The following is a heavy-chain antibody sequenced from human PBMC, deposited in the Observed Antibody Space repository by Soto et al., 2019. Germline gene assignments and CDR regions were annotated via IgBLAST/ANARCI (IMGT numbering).Heavy chain of an antibody. CDR3: ARVGKQLVGYYYYYYGMDV. J-gene: IGHJ6*02. D-gene: IGHD6-6*01. V-gene: IGHV4-34*01. CDR1: GGSFSGYY. CDR2: INHSGST. Sequence: SETLSLTCAVYGGSFSGYYWSWIRQPPGKGLEWIGEINHSGSTNYNPSLKSRVTISVDTSKNQFSLKLSSVTAADTAVYYCARVGKQLVGYYYYYYGMDVWGQGTTVTVSS.